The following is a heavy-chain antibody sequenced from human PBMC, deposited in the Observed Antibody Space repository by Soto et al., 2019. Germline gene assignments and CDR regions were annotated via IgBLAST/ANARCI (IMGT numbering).Heavy chain of an antibody. CDR2: INHSGST. V-gene: IGHV4-34*01. Sequence: SETLSLTCAVYGGSFSGYYWSWIRQPPGKGLEWIGEINHSGSTNYNPSLKSRVTISVDTSKNQFSLKLSSVTAADTAVYYCARGGTPMVRGVIIYPHYYYYYMDVWGKGTTITVSS. D-gene: IGHD3-10*01. J-gene: IGHJ6*03. CDR3: ARGGTPMVRGVIIYPHYYYYYMDV. CDR1: GGSFSGYY.